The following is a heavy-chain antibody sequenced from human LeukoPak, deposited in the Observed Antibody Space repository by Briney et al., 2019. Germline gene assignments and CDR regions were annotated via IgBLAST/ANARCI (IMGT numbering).Heavy chain of an antibody. Sequence: PGGSLRLSCAASGFTFDDYGMSWVRQAPGKGLEWVSGITSNGDNTGYADSVKGRFSISRDNAKSSLYLQMNSLRVEDTAVYYCALLAVASDFDYWGQGALVTVSS. V-gene: IGHV3-20*04. J-gene: IGHJ4*02. CDR3: ALLAVASDFDY. CDR1: GFTFDDYG. CDR2: ITSNGDNT. D-gene: IGHD6-19*01.